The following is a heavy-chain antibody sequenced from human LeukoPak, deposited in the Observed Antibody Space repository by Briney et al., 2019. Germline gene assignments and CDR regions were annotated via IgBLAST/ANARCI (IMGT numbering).Heavy chain of an antibody. CDR3: ARDMCSGGSCYVYYYYGMDV. V-gene: IGHV3-33*01. Sequence: GGSLRLSCAASGVTFSSYGMHWVRQAPGKGLEWVAVIWYDGSNKYYADSVKGRFTISRDNSKNTLYLQMNSLRAEDTAVYYCARDMCSGGSCYVYYYYGMDVWGKGTTVTVSS. D-gene: IGHD2-15*01. CDR2: IWYDGSNK. J-gene: IGHJ6*04. CDR1: GVTFSSYG.